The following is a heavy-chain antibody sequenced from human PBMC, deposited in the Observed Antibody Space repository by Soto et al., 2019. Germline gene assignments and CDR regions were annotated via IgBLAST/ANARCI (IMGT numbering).Heavy chain of an antibody. CDR2: INHSGST. D-gene: IGHD3-9*01. J-gene: IGHJ4*02. V-gene: IGHV4-34*01. CDR3: ARGDKTSLRYFDWLSPYDY. CDR1: GGSFSGYY. Sequence: SETLSLTCAVYGGSFSGYYWSWIRQPPGKGLEWIGEINHSGSTNYNPSLKSRVTISVDTSKNQFSLKLSSVTAADTAVYYCARGDKTSLRYFDWLSPYDYWGQGTLVTVSS.